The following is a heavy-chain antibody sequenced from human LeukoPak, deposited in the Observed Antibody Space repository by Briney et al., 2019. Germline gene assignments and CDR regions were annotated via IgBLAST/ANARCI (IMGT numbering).Heavy chain of an antibody. CDR3: AKDMYYYDSSGYPFDY. Sequence: PGRSLRLSCAASGFTFDDYAMHWVRQAPGKGLEWVSGISWNSGSIGYADSVKGRFTISRDNAKNSLYLQMNSLRAEDTALYYCAKDMYYYDSSGYPFDYWGQGTLVTVSS. V-gene: IGHV3-9*01. CDR2: ISWNSGSI. CDR1: GFTFDDYA. J-gene: IGHJ4*02. D-gene: IGHD3-22*01.